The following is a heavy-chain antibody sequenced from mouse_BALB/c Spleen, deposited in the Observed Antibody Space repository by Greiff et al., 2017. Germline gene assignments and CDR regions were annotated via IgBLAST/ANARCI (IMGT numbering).Heavy chain of an antibody. CDR1: GFNIKDYY. D-gene: IGHD2-1*01. Sequence: EVQLQQSGAELVRPGALVKLSCKASGFNIKDYYMHWVKQRPEQGLEWIGWIDPENGNTIYDPKFQGKASITADTSSNPAYLQLSSLTSEDTAVYYCARRNGNYVSMDYWGQGTSVTVAS. CDR2: IDPENGNT. V-gene: IGHV14-1*02. J-gene: IGHJ4*01. CDR3: ARRNGNYVSMDY.